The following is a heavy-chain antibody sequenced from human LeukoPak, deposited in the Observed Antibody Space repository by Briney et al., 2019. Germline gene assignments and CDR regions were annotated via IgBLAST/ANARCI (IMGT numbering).Heavy chain of an antibody. J-gene: IGHJ4*02. D-gene: IGHD3-22*01. Sequence: GGSLRLSCAASGFTFSSYAMSWVRQAPGKGLEWVSAISGSGGSTYYADSVKGRFTISRDNSKNTLYLQMDSLRAEDTAVYYCAKDRVVVTTTDTDYWGQGTLVTVSS. V-gene: IGHV3-23*01. CDR2: ISGSGGST. CDR3: AKDRVVVTTTDTDY. CDR1: GFTFSSYA.